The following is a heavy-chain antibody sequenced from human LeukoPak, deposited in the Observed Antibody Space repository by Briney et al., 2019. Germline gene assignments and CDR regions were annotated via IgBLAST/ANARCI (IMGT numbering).Heavy chain of an antibody. CDR3: ARIGVSSGYYPYYYYYYMDV. D-gene: IGHD3-22*01. Sequence: PGGSLRLSCAASGFTFSSYSMNWVRQAPAKGLEWVSSISSSSSYIYYADSVKGRFTISRDNAKNSLYLQMNSLRAEDTALYYCARIGVSSGYYPYYYYYYMDVWGKGTTVTVSS. J-gene: IGHJ6*03. V-gene: IGHV3-21*04. CDR1: GFTFSSYS. CDR2: ISSSSSYI.